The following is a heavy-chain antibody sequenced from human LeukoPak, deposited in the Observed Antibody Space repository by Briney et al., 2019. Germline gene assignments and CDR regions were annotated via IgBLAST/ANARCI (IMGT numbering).Heavy chain of an antibody. CDR2: TSAYNGNT. V-gene: IGHV1-18*01. Sequence: ASVKVSCKTSGYTFSSYDISWVRQAPGQGLEWMGWTSAYNGNTNYAQNFQGRVTMTTETSTSTAYMELRSLRSDDTAVYYCARGKRGMDVWGQGTTVTVSS. CDR1: GYTFSSYD. CDR3: ARGKRGMDV. J-gene: IGHJ6*02.